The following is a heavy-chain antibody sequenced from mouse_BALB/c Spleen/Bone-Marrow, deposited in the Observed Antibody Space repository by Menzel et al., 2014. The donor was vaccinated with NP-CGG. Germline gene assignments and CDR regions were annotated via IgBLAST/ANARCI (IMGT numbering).Heavy chain of an antibody. D-gene: IGHD6-5*01. CDR1: GYTFTSYW. Sequence: QVQLQQSGAELVKPGASVKLSCKASGYTFTSYWMHWVRQRPGQGLEWIGENNPSTGRTNYNEKFKSEATVTVDKSSTTAYMQLSSLTSEDSAVYYCARYAGEFVYWGQGTLVTVSA. V-gene: IGHV1S81*02. J-gene: IGHJ3*01. CDR3: ARYAGEFVY. CDR2: NNPSTGRT.